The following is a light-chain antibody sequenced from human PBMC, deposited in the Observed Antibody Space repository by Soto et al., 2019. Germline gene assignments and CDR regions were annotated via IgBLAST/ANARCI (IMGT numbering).Light chain of an antibody. CDR3: QQYNDWSLYT. Sequence: EIVMTQSPATVSVSPGEGATLSCRASQSVNTNLAWYQQKPGQAPRLLIHGASTSANGFPARFSGRGSGTEFTLSISSLQSEDFAVYYWQQYNDWSLYTFGQGTRLEIK. CDR1: QSVNTN. V-gene: IGKV3-15*01. CDR2: GAS. J-gene: IGKJ2*01.